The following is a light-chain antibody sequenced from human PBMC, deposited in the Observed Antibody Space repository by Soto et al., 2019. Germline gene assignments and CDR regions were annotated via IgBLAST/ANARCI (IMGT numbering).Light chain of an antibody. Sequence: DVVMTQSPDSLAVSLGERATINCKSSQSVFHSSTSKSYVAWFQQKPGQPPKLLIYWASARESGVPDRFSGSGSGTEFTLTISNLQAEDVAVYYCQQRSNWPPLTFGGGTKVEIK. CDR3: QQRSNWPPLT. J-gene: IGKJ4*01. CDR1: QSVFHSSTSKSY. V-gene: IGKV4-1*01. CDR2: WAS.